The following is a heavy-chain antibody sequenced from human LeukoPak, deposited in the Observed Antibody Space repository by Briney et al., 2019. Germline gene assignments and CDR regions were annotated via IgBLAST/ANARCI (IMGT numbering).Heavy chain of an antibody. Sequence: SGPTLVKPTQTLTLTCTFSGFSLSANGMGVAWIRQPPGKAPEWLAPIYWDDDKRYSPSLQNRLSITKDTSKNQVVLELTDMDLADTATYFCAHVEIAATVYFHAWGQGTLVTVSS. D-gene: IGHD6-13*01. CDR3: AHVEIAATVYFHA. J-gene: IGHJ4*02. CDR1: GFSLSANGMG. V-gene: IGHV2-5*02. CDR2: IYWDDDK.